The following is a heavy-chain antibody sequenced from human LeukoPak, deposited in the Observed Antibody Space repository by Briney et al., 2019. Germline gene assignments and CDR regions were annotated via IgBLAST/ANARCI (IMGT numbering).Heavy chain of an antibody. CDR1: GFTFSSYG. Sequence: GGSLRLSCAASGFTFSSYGMHWVRQAPGKGLEWVSTISSSGGSTYYADSVQGRFTISRDNSKNTLYLQMNTLRAEDTAVYHCAKRSSPGSGGYINWFDPWGQGTLVTVSS. V-gene: IGHV3-23*01. CDR3: AKRSSPGSGGYINWFDP. J-gene: IGHJ5*02. CDR2: ISSSGGST. D-gene: IGHD3-10*01.